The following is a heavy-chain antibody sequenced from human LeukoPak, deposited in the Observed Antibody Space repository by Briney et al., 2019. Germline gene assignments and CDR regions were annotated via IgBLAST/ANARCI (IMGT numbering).Heavy chain of an antibody. CDR2: INPNSGGT. CDR1: GCTSTDYY. Sequence: ASVKVSCKASGCTSTDYYIHWVRQAPGQGLEWMGWINPNSGGTNYAQKFQGRVTMTRDTSISTAYMELSRLRSDDTAVYYCARKRTLTSCYDYWGQGTLVTVSS. V-gene: IGHV1-2*02. D-gene: IGHD2-15*01. CDR3: ARKRTLTSCYDY. J-gene: IGHJ4*02.